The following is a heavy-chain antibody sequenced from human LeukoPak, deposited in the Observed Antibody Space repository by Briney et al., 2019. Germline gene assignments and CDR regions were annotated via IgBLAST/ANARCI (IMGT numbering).Heavy chain of an antibody. CDR3: AKDPLSGSYFNDY. Sequence: GGSLRLSCAASGFTFSRYSMNWARQAPGKGLEWVSTISGSGGSTYYADYVKGRFTISRDNSKNTLYLQMNSLRAEDTAVYYCAKDPLSGSYFNDYWGQGTLVTVSS. D-gene: IGHD1-26*01. V-gene: IGHV3-23*01. CDR1: GFTFSRYS. J-gene: IGHJ4*02. CDR2: ISGSGGST.